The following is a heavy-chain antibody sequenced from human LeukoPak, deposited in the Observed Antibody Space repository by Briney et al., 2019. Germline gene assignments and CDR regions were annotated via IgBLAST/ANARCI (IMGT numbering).Heavy chain of an antibody. Sequence: PGGSLRLSCAGSRFSVSGNYITWVRQAPGEGLEWVSVTYSDGTTFYADSVEGRFTISRDSSKNTLFIQMNSLRVEDTAVYYCAGDPGLRNGMDVWGQGTTVTVSS. D-gene: IGHD2-8*01. CDR3: AGDPGLRNGMDV. CDR1: RFSVSGNY. V-gene: IGHV3-66*02. CDR2: TYSDGTT. J-gene: IGHJ6*02.